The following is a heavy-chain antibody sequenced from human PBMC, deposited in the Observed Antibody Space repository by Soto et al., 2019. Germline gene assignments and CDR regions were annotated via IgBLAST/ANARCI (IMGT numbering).Heavy chain of an antibody. CDR3: ARDRGANWSPSGNNWFDP. D-gene: IGHD3-3*01. V-gene: IGHV3-21*01. J-gene: IGHJ5*02. Sequence: GSSLRLSCVGSGFTFSTYSINCVLQAPGKGLEWVSSISSRSDIYYADSVKGRFTISRDNAKNSVYLQMNSLRAEDTAVYYCARDRGANWSPSGNNWFDPWGQGTVVPSPQ. CDR1: GFTFSTYS. CDR2: ISSRSDI.